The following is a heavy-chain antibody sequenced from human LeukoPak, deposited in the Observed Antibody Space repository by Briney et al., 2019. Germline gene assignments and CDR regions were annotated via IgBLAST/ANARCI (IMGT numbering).Heavy chain of an antibody. CDR2: ISSSGSTI. V-gene: IGHV3-11*01. D-gene: IGHD6-6*01. Sequence: GGSLSLSCAASGFTFSDYYMSWIRQAPGKGLEWVSYISSSGSTIYYADSVKGRFTISRDNAKNSLYLQMNSLRAEDTAVYYCAKHGATRRTWFDPWGQGTRVTVSS. J-gene: IGHJ5*02. CDR3: AKHGATRRTWFDP. CDR1: GFTFSDYY.